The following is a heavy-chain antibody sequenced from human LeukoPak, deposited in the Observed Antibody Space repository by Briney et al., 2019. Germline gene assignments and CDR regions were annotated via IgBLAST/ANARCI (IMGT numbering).Heavy chain of an antibody. Sequence: PGGSLRLSCAASGFTFSSYAMSWVRQAPGKGLEWVSAISGSGGGTYYADSVKGRFTISRDNSKNTLYLQMNSLRAEDTAVYYCATRGTYYYDNSGYWGFDYWGQGTLVIVSS. CDR1: GFTFSSYA. CDR2: ISGSGGGT. V-gene: IGHV3-23*01. J-gene: IGHJ4*02. CDR3: ATRGTYYYDNSGYWGFDY. D-gene: IGHD3-22*01.